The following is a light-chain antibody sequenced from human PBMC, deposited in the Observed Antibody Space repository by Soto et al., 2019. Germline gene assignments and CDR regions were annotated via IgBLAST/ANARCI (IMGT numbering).Light chain of an antibody. V-gene: IGKV1-39*01. Sequence: DLQMTQSPSSLSASVGDRVTITCRASQSISNYLNWYQQKPGKAPKLLIYAASSLQSGVPSRFTGSGSGPDFTLTISSLQPEDFATYYCQQSSSIPLTFGGGTKVEIK. CDR3: QQSSSIPLT. CDR2: AAS. CDR1: QSISNY. J-gene: IGKJ4*01.